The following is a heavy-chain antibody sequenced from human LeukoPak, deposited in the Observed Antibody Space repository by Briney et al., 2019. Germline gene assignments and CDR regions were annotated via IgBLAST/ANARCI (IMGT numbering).Heavy chain of an antibody. V-gene: IGHV3-23*01. Sequence: GGSLRLSCAASGFTFSSYGMSWVRQAPGKGLEWVSAISGSGGSTYYADSVKGRFTISRDNAKNSLYLQMNSLRAEDTAVYYCARDYRYDSSGYSDYWGQGTLVTVSS. D-gene: IGHD3-22*01. CDR2: ISGSGGST. J-gene: IGHJ4*02. CDR3: ARDYRYDSSGYSDY. CDR1: GFTFSSYG.